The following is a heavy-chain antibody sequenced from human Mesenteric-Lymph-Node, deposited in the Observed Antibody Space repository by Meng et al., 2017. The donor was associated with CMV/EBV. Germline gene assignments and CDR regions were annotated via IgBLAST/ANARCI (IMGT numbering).Heavy chain of an antibody. Sequence: SVKVSCKASGDTFSNYAISWMRQAPGQGLEWMGGIIPMFGITYYTQKFQGRVTITTDESTNTAYMELSSLTSEDTAFYYCARGAPGDLWSGYYPFDHWGQGTLVTVSS. CDR2: IIPMFGIT. D-gene: IGHD3-3*01. CDR3: ARGAPGDLWSGYYPFDH. J-gene: IGHJ4*02. CDR1: GDTFSNYA. V-gene: IGHV1-69*05.